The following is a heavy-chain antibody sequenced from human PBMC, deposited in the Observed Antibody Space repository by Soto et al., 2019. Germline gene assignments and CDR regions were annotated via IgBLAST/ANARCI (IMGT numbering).Heavy chain of an antibody. CDR2: ISSSSSTI. Sequence: GGSLRLSCAASGFTFSSYSMNWVRQAPGKGLEWVSYISSSSSTIYYADSVKGRFTISRDNAKNSLYLQMNSLRDEDTAVYYCARDSPGITMVRGVIRGYYYYGMGVWGQGTTVTVSS. J-gene: IGHJ6*02. D-gene: IGHD3-10*01. CDR3: ARDSPGITMVRGVIRGYYYYGMGV. V-gene: IGHV3-48*02. CDR1: GFTFSSYS.